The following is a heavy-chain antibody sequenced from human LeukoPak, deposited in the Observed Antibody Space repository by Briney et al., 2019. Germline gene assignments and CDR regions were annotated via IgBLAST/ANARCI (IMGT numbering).Heavy chain of an antibody. V-gene: IGHV4-59*12. CDR3: VRDRGLGRGFDP. D-gene: IGHD3-16*01. Sequence: SETLSLTCTVSGGSISTYYWNWIRQPPGKGLEWIGYIYYSGTTNYNPSLKSRVIMSFDPSKNQFSLKLNSVTAADTAFYYCVRDRGLGRGFDPWGQGTMVTVSS. J-gene: IGHJ5*02. CDR2: IYYSGTT. CDR1: GGSISTYY.